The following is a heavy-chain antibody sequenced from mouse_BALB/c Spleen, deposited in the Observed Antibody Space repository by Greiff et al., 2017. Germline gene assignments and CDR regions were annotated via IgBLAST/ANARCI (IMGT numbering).Heavy chain of an antibody. Sequence: QVQLQQSGAELMKPGASVKISCKATGYTFSSYWIEWVKQRPGHGLEWTGEILPGSGSTNYNEKFKGKATFTADTSSNTAYMQLSSLTSEDSAVYYCARGGLLRPSWFAYWGQGTLVTVSA. CDR2: ILPGSGST. V-gene: IGHV1-9*01. CDR1: GYTFSSYW. J-gene: IGHJ3*01. D-gene: IGHD1-2*01. CDR3: ARGGLLRPSWFAY.